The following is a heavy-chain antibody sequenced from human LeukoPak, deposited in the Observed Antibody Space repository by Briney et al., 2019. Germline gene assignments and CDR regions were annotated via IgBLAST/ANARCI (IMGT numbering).Heavy chain of an antibody. CDR1: GYTFTSYD. D-gene: IGHD3-3*01. Sequence: ASVKVSCKASGYTFTSYDINWVRQATGQGLEWMGWMNPNSGNTGYAQKFQGRVTITRNTSISTAYMELSSLRSEDTAVYYCARGDFYYDFWSGYRLQSFDYWGQGTLVTVSS. CDR3: ARGDFYYDFWSGYRLQSFDY. CDR2: MNPNSGNT. V-gene: IGHV1-8*03. J-gene: IGHJ4*02.